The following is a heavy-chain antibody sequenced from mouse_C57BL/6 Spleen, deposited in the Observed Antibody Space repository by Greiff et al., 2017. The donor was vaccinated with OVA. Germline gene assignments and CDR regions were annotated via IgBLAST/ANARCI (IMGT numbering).Heavy chain of an antibody. CDR3: ARSATGTGAMDY. Sequence: EVKLMESGGGLVQPGGSLSLSCAASGFTFTDYYMSWVRQPPGKALEWLGFIRNKANGYTTEYSASVKGRFTISRDNSQSILYLQMNALRAEDSATYYCARSATGTGAMDYWGQGTSVTVSS. J-gene: IGHJ4*01. CDR1: GFTFTDYY. V-gene: IGHV7-3*01. CDR2: IRNKANGYTT. D-gene: IGHD4-1*02.